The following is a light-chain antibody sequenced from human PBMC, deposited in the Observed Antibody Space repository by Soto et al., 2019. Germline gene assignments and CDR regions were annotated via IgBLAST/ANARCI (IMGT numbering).Light chain of an antibody. V-gene: IGKV1-5*03. Sequence: DIQMTQSPSTLSASVGDRVTITCRPSQSISSWLAWYQQKPGKAPKLLIYKASSLQSGVPSRFSGSGSGTEFTLTISSLQPDDFATYYCEQYNVYPKTFGHGTKVEVK. CDR3: EQYNVYPKT. CDR2: KAS. CDR1: QSISSW. J-gene: IGKJ1*01.